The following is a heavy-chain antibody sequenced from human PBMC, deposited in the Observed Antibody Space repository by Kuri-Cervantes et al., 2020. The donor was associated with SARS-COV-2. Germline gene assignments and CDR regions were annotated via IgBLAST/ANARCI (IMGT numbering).Heavy chain of an antibody. Sequence: GESLNISCAASGFTFSSYGMHWVRQAPGKGLEWVGVIWYNGSNKYYADYVKGRFTISRDNSKKTLYLQMNSLRAEDTAVYYGERCSGITGTDFYYYYGMDVWGQGTTVTVSS. CDR1: GFTFSSYG. J-gene: IGHJ6*02. CDR3: ERCSGITGTDFYYYYGMDV. V-gene: IGHV3-33*01. CDR2: IWYNGSNK. D-gene: IGHD1/OR15-1a*01.